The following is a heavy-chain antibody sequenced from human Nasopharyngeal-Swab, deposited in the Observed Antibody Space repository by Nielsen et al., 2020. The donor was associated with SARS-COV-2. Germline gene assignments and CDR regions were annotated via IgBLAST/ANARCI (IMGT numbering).Heavy chain of an antibody. V-gene: IGHV1-46*01. CDR2: INPSGGST. CDR1: GYTFTSYY. D-gene: IGHD1-26*01. J-gene: IGHJ4*02. Sequence: ASVKVSCKESGYTFTSYYMHWVRQAPGQGLEWMGIINPSGGSTSYAQKFQGRVTMTRDTSTSTVYMELSSLRSEDTAVYYCARDLWAVGATSNWGQGTLVTVSS. CDR3: ARDLWAVGATSN.